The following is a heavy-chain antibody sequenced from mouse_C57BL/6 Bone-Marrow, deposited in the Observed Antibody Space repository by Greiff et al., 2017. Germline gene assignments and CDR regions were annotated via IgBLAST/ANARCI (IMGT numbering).Heavy chain of an antibody. CDR1: GFSLTSYG. CDR3: ARNPNWDWYFDV. Sequence: QVQLQQSGPGLVQPSQSLSITCTVSGFSLTSYGVHWVRQSPGKGLEWLGVIWSGGSTDYNAAFISRLSISKDNSKSQVFFKMNRLQADDTAIYYCARNPNWDWYFDVWGTGTTVTVSS. CDR2: IWSGGST. J-gene: IGHJ1*03. V-gene: IGHV2-2*01. D-gene: IGHD4-1*02.